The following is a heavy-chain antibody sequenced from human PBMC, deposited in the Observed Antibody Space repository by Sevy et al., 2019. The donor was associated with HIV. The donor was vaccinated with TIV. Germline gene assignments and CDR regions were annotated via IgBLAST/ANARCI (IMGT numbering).Heavy chain of an antibody. CDR3: ARAGDAVVRGVRGIGYYYYYYGMDV. V-gene: IGHV3-33*01. D-gene: IGHD3-10*01. J-gene: IGHJ6*02. Sequence: GGSLRLSCAASGFTFSSYGMHWVRQAPGKGLEWVAVIWYDGSNKYYADSVKGRFTISRDNSKNTLYLQMNSLRAEDKAVYYCARAGDAVVRGVRGIGYYYYYYGMDVWGQGTTVTVSS. CDR1: GFTFSSYG. CDR2: IWYDGSNK.